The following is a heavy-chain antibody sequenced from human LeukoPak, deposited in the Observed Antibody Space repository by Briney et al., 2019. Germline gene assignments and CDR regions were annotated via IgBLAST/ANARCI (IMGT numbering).Heavy chain of an antibody. V-gene: IGHV4-30-2*01. CDR2: IYHSGRT. J-gene: IGHJ4*02. CDR3: ARGPLQDYYGSGNFDY. CDR1: GGSISSGGYS. Sequence: SETLSLTCAVSGGSISSGGYSWSWIREPPGKGLEWIGYIYHSGRTYYNPSLKSRVSISVDRFTNQFSLKLSSVTAADTAVYYCARGPLQDYYGSGNFDYWGQGTLVTVSS. D-gene: IGHD3-10*01.